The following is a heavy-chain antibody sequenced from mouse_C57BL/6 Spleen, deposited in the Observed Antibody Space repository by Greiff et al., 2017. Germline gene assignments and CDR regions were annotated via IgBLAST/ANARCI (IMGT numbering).Heavy chain of an antibody. CDR1: GYTFTSYT. V-gene: IGHV1-4*01. CDR3: ARSHYDYAMDY. J-gene: IGHJ4*01. D-gene: IGHD1-1*01. CDR2: INPSSGYT. Sequence: VQLQQSGAELARPGASVKMSCKASGYTFTSYTMHWVKQRPGQGLAWIGYINPSSGYTKYNQKFKDKATLTADKSSSTAYMQLSSLTSEDSAVYYCARSHYDYAMDYWGQGTSVTVSS.